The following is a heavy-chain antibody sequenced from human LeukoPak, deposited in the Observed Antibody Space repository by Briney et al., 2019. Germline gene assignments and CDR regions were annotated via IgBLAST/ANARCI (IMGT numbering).Heavy chain of an antibody. Sequence: GGSLRLSCAASGFTFSSYAMSWVRQAPGKGLEWVSAISGSGGSTYYADSVKGRFTISRDNSKNTLYLQMNRLRAEDTAVYYCAKDPCNSSGWYLNWFDPWGQGSLVTVCS. D-gene: IGHD6-19*01. J-gene: IGHJ5*02. V-gene: IGHV3-23*01. CDR3: AKDPCNSSGWYLNWFDP. CDR1: GFTFSSYA. CDR2: ISGSGGST.